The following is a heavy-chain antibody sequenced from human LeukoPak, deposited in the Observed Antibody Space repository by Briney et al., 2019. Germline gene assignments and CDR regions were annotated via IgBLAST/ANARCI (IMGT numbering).Heavy chain of an antibody. CDR3: ARPHYDFWSGYYNRRTHFDY. D-gene: IGHD3-3*01. CDR1: GGSFSGYY. Sequence: PSETLSLTCAAYGGSFSGYYWSWIRQPPGKGLEWIGEINHSGSTNYNPSLKSRVTISVDTSKNQFSLKLSSVTAADTAVYYCARPHYDFWSGYYNRRTHFDYWGQGTLVTVSS. J-gene: IGHJ4*02. V-gene: IGHV4-34*01. CDR2: INHSGST.